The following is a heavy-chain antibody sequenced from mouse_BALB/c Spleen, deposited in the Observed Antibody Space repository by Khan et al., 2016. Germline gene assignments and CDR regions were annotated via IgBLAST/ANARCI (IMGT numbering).Heavy chain of an antibody. J-gene: IGHJ4*01. D-gene: IGHD4-1*01. Sequence: EVKLEESGPGLVKPSQSLSLTCTVTGYSITSDYAWNWIRQFPGNKLEWMGYISYSGSTSYNPSLKSRISITRDKSKNQFFLQLNSVTTEDTATYYCARWLGRRYYYAMDYWGQGTSVTVSS. V-gene: IGHV3-2*02. CDR2: ISYSGST. CDR1: GYSITSDYA. CDR3: ARWLGRRYYYAMDY.